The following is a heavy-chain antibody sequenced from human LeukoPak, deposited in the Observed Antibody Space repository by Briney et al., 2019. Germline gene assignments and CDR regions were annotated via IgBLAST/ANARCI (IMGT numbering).Heavy chain of an antibody. CDR2: ISSGSSTI. D-gene: IGHD4-17*01. V-gene: IGHV3-48*02. Sequence: GGSLRLSCAASGFTFSTYRMNWVRQAPGNGLEWVSYISSGSSTIRYADSVKGRFTISRDNAKNTLYLQMNSLRDADTAVYYCARDSRDYVFDYWGQGALVTVSS. CDR1: GFTFSTYR. J-gene: IGHJ4*02. CDR3: ARDSRDYVFDY.